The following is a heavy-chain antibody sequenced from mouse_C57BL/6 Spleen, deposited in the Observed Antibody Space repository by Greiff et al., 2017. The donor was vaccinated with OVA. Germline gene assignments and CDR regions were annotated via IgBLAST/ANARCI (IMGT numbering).Heavy chain of an antibody. Sequence: EVKVVESGGGLVKPGGSLKLSCAASGFTFSSYAMSWVRQTPEKRLEWVATISDGGSYTYYPDNVKGRFTISRDNAKNNLYLQMSHLKSEDTAMYYCAREMGGNWFAYWGQGTLVTVSA. CDR3: AREMGGNWFAY. D-gene: IGHD1-1*01. CDR2: ISDGGSYT. CDR1: GFTFSSYA. V-gene: IGHV5-4*01. J-gene: IGHJ3*01.